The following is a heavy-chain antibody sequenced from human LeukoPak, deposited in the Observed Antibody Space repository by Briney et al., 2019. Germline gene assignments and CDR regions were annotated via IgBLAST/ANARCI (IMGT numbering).Heavy chain of an antibody. J-gene: IGHJ4*02. Sequence: GGSLRLSCAASGFTFSSSWMHWVRQAPGKELVWVSRINYDGSSRNYADSVKGRFTISRDNAKNTLYLQMSSLGAEDTAVYYCARVASGGPRAFDCWGQGILVTVSS. CDR3: ARVASGGPRAFDC. D-gene: IGHD3-10*01. V-gene: IGHV3-74*01. CDR2: INYDGSSR. CDR1: GFTFSSSW.